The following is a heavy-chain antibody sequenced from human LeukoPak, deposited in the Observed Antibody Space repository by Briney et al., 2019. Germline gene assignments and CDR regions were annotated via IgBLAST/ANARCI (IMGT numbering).Heavy chain of an antibody. D-gene: IGHD1-14*01. CDR3: ARARGITGTTLGY. J-gene: IGHJ4*02. CDR1: GYTFTGYY. V-gene: IGHV1-2*06. Sequence: ASVKVSCKASGYTFTGYYMHWVRQAPGQGLEWMGRINPNSGGTNYAQKFQGRVTMTRDTSISTAYMELSRLRSDDKAGYYCARARGITGTTLGYWGQGPLVTVSS. CDR2: INPNSGGT.